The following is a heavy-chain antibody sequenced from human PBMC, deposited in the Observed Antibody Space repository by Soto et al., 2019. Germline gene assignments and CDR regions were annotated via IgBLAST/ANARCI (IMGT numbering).Heavy chain of an antibody. CDR1: GGSFSGYY. Sequence: QVQLQQWGAGLLKPSETLSLTCAVYGGSFSGYYWSWIRQAPGKGLEWIAEINHSGSTNYTPSRKSRVTRSVGTAKTEFSLQLSSVTTADTAVYYCENERWCPRTLWFDPWGQGTLVTVSS. D-gene: IGHD2-21*01. J-gene: IGHJ5*02. V-gene: IGHV4-34*01. CDR3: ENERWCPRTLWFDP. CDR2: INHSGST.